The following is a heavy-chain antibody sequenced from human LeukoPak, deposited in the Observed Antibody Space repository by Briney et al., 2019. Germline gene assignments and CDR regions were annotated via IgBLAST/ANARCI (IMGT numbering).Heavy chain of an antibody. CDR1: GGSISSYY. CDR3: ARNGRVVAATRAGRDWFDP. V-gene: IGHV4-4*07. D-gene: IGHD2-15*01. J-gene: IGHJ5*02. Sequence: SETLSLTCTVSGGSISSYYWGWIRQPAGKGLEWIGRIYTSGSTNYNPSLKSRVTMSVDTSKNQFSLKLSSVTAADTAVYYCARNGRVVAATRAGRDWFDPWGQGTLVTVSS. CDR2: IYTSGST.